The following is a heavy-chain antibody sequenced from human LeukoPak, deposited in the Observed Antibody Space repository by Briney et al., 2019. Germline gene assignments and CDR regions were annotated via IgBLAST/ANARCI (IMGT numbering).Heavy chain of an antibody. CDR2: ISYDGSNK. D-gene: IGHD4-17*01. J-gene: IGHJ4*02. V-gene: IGHV3-30-3*01. CDR1: GFTFSSYA. CDR3: ARDGDAYGDYVLDY. Sequence: GGSLRVYCAASGFTFSSYAMHWVRQAPGKGLEWVAVISYDGSNKYYADSVKGRFTISRDNSKNTLYLQMNSLRAEDTAVYYCARDGDAYGDYVLDYWGQGTLVTVSS.